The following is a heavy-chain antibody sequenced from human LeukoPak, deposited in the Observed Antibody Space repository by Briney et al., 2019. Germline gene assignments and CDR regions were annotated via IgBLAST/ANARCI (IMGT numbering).Heavy chain of an antibody. CDR2: INHSGST. CDR1: GGSFSGYY. Sequence: SETLSLTCAVYGGSFSGYYWSWIRQPPGKGLEWIGEINHSGSTNYNPSLKSRVTISVDTSKNQFSLKLSSVTAADTAVYYCARGSPGSSWYGPSYYFDYWGQGTLVTVSS. V-gene: IGHV4-34*01. D-gene: IGHD6-13*01. CDR3: ARGSPGSSWYGPSYYFDY. J-gene: IGHJ4*02.